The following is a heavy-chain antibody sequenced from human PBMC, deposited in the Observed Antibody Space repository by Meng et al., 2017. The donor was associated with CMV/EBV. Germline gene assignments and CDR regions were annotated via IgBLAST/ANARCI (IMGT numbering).Heavy chain of an antibody. V-gene: IGHV3-9*01. CDR2: INWNSDTM. CDR1: GLAFEDYA. CDR3: AKNMDGQLVRGHFDS. Sequence: GGSLRPSCAASGLAFEDYAMHWVRQAPGQGLEWVSGINWNSDTMDYADSVKGRFTISRDNAKNSLYLQMNNLRAEDAAFYYCAKNMDGQLVRGHFDSWGQGTLVTVS. D-gene: IGHD6-6*01. J-gene: IGHJ4*02.